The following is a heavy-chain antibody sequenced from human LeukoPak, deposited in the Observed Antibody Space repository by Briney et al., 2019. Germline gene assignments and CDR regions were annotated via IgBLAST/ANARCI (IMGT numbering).Heavy chain of an antibody. J-gene: IGHJ4*02. CDR3: ARDGERQAEVY. CDR1: GYSISSGYY. Sequence: NPSETLSLTCTVSGYSISSGYYWGWIRQPPGKGLEWIGSIYYSGSTYYNPSLKSRVTISVDTSKNQFSLKLSSVTAADTAVYYCARDGERQAEVYWGQGTLVTVSS. CDR2: IYYSGST. V-gene: IGHV4-38-2*02. D-gene: IGHD1-26*01.